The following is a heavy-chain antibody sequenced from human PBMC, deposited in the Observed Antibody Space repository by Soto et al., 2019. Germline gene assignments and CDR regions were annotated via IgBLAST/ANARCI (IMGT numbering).Heavy chain of an antibody. CDR1: GGTFISYT. CDR3: ARLYSSSWYSYGWFDP. V-gene: IGHV1-69*02. CDR2: IIPILGIA. D-gene: IGHD6-13*01. Sequence: SVKVSCKASGGTFISYTISWVRQAPGQGLEWMGRIIPILGIANYAQKFQGRVTITADKSTSTAYMELSSLRSEDTAVYYCARLYSSSWYSYGWFDPWGQGTLVTVSS. J-gene: IGHJ5*02.